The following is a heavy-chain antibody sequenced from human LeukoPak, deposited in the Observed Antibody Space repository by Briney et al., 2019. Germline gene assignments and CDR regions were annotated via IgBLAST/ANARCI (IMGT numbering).Heavy chain of an antibody. CDR2: ISYDGSNK. CDR3: GKGVNGYGSVWPFVY. V-gene: IGHV3-30*18. CDR1: AVIFRSYG. Sequence: GGSLRISSAAPAVIFRSYGLNHVRQAPGKGLEWVAVISYDGSNKYYADSVKGRFTISRDNSKNTLYLQMNSLRAEDTPVYYCGKGVNGYGSVWPFVYWGQGTLVTVSS. J-gene: IGHJ4*02. D-gene: IGHD6-19*01.